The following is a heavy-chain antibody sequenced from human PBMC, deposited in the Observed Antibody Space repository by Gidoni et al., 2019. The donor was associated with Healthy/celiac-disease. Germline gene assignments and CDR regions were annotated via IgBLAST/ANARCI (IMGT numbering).Heavy chain of an antibody. CDR3: ARDLRSVGYSGYDGPHGMDV. CDR2: ISSSSSYT. CDR1: GFTFSDYY. V-gene: IGHV3-11*05. D-gene: IGHD5-12*01. Sequence: QVQLVESGGGLVKPGGSLRLSCAASGFTFSDYYMSWIRQAPGKGLEWVSYISSSSSYTNYADSVKGRFTISRDNAKNSLYLQMNSLRAEDTAVYYCARDLRSVGYSGYDGPHGMDVWGQGTTVTVSS. J-gene: IGHJ6*02.